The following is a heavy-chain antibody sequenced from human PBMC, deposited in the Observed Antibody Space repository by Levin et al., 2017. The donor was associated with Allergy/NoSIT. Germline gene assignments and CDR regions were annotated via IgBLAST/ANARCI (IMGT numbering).Heavy chain of an antibody. Sequence: LPGGSLRLSCAASGFTFSSQWMTWVRQAPGKGLEWVANIKLDGSEKYYGDSVKGRFTISTDNAKKSLYVQMNSLRAEDTAMYYCAMGSGWVFDYWGQGTLVTVSS. D-gene: IGHD6-19*01. V-gene: IGHV3-7*01. CDR1: GFTFSSQW. CDR2: IKLDGSEK. CDR3: AMGSGWVFDY. J-gene: IGHJ4*02.